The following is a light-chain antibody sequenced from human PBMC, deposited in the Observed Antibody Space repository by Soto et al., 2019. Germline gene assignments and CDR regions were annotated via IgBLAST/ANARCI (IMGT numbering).Light chain of an antibody. CDR3: QQYNTFLYT. CDR2: KAS. J-gene: IGKJ2*01. CDR1: QSISRW. V-gene: IGKV1-5*03. Sequence: DIQMTQSPSTLSASVGDRVTITCRASQSISRWVAWYQQKPGTAPKLLISKASSLESGVPSRFSGSGSGTEFTLTISCLQPDDFATYYCQQYNTFLYTFGQGTKLEI.